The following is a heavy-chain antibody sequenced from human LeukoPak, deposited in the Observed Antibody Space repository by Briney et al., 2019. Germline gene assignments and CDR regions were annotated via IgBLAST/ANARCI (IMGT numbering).Heavy chain of an antibody. D-gene: IGHD3-10*01. Sequence: GGSLRLSCAASGFTFSSCWMHWVRQVPGKGLVWVSRINSDGSSTTYADSVKGRFTISRDNAKNTVYLQMNSLRDEDTAVFYCARSYGSGSDFDYWGQGTLVTVSS. CDR1: GFTFSSCW. V-gene: IGHV3-74*03. CDR3: ARSYGSGSDFDY. J-gene: IGHJ4*02. CDR2: INSDGSST.